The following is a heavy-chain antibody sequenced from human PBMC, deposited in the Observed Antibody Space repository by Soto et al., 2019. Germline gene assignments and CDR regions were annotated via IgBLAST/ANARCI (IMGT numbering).Heavy chain of an antibody. J-gene: IGHJ4*02. CDR1: GFTFSSYA. CDR2: ISSDGSNK. Sequence: QVQLVESGGGVVQPGRSLRLSCAASGFTFSSYAMHWVRQAPGKGLEWVAVISSDGSNKYYADSVKGRFTISRDNSKNTLYLQMNSLRAEDTAVYYCARAGYSGRYPAYFDYRGQGTLVTVSS. CDR3: ARAGYSGRYPAYFDY. D-gene: IGHD1-26*01. V-gene: IGHV3-30-3*01.